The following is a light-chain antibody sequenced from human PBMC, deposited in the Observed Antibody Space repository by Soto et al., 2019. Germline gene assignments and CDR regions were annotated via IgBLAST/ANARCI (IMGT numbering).Light chain of an antibody. Sequence: DIQMTQFPSTLSASVGDRVTITCRASQSIGNWLAWYQQKPGKAPKLLIYDASSLESGVPSRFSGSGSGTEFTLTISSLQPDDFATYYCQQYNSYSSTFGHGTKVEVK. V-gene: IGKV1-5*01. CDR3: QQYNSYSST. CDR1: QSIGNW. CDR2: DAS. J-gene: IGKJ1*01.